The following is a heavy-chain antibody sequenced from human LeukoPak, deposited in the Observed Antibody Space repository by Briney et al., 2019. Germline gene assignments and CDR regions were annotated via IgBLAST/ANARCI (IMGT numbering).Heavy chain of an antibody. D-gene: IGHD5-12*01. Sequence: GGSLRLSCAASGFTFSSYSMNWVRQAPGKGLEWVSSISSSSSYIYYADSVKGRFTISRDNAKNSLYLQMNSLRAEDTAVYYCARASVKYSGYDLYYFDYWGQGTLVTVSS. CDR1: GFTFSSYS. CDR3: ARASVKYSGYDLYYFDY. J-gene: IGHJ4*02. CDR2: ISSSSSYI. V-gene: IGHV3-21*01.